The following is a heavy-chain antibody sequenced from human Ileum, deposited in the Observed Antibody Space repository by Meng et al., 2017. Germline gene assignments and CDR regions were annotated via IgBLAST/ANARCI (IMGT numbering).Heavy chain of an antibody. V-gene: IGHV4-34*01. CDR3: ARGRDY. CDR1: GGSFSGYY. Sequence: SETLSLTCAVYGGSFSGYYWSWIRQPPGKGLEWIGEINHSGSTNYNPSLKSRVTISVDTSKNQFSLKLSSVTAADTAVYYCARGRDYWGQGTQVTVSS. J-gene: IGHJ4*02. CDR2: INHSGST.